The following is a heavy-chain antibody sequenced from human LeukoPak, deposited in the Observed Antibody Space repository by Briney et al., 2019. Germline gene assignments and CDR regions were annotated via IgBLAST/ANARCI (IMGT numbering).Heavy chain of an antibody. V-gene: IGHV1-2*02. D-gene: IGHD3-3*01. Sequence: ASVKVSCKASGYTFTGYYMHWVRQAPGQGLEWMGWINPNSGGTNYAQKFQGRVTMTRDTSISTAYMELSRLRSDDTAVYYCARASYVSRFLDWFDPWGQGTLVTVSS. CDR3: ARASYVSRFLDWFDP. CDR1: GYTFTGYY. CDR2: INPNSGGT. J-gene: IGHJ5*02.